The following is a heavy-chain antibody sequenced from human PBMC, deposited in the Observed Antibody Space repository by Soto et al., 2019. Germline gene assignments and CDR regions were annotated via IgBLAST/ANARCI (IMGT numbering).Heavy chain of an antibody. CDR3: ARDLATVAKGPASDAFDI. V-gene: IGHV4-4*02. CDR2: IYHSGST. J-gene: IGHJ3*02. D-gene: IGHD4-17*01. CDR1: GGSISSSNW. Sequence: QVQLQESGPGLVKPSGTLSLTCAVSGGSISSSNWWSWVRQPPGKGLEWIGEIYHSGSTNYNPSLKSRVTISVDKSKNQFSLKLSSVTAADTAVYYCARDLATVAKGPASDAFDIWGQGTMVTVSS.